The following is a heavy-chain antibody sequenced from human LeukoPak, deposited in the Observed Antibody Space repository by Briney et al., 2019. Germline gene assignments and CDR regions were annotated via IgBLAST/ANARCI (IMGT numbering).Heavy chain of an antibody. CDR3: VRGKSQYYYDSSGDFDY. Sequence: GGSLRLSCAASGFTFSDYTMSWVRQAPGKGLEWVSSITPRGDYIYYADSLKGRFTISRDNAKNSLYLQMSSLRAEDTAVYYCVRGKSQYYYDSSGDFDYWGQGTLVTVSS. V-gene: IGHV3-21*01. D-gene: IGHD3-22*01. CDR2: ITPRGDYI. J-gene: IGHJ4*02. CDR1: GFTFSDYT.